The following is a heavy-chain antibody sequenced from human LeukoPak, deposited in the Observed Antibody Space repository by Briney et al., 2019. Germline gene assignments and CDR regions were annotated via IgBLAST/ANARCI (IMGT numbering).Heavy chain of an antibody. Sequence: PSETLSLTCTVSGGSISSGDYYWSWIRQPPGKGPEWLGYIYYSGSTYYNPSLKSRVTISVDTSKNQFSLKLSSVTAAATAVYYCAREFINDIPSNWFDPWGQGTLVTVSS. CDR3: AREFINDIPSNWFDP. J-gene: IGHJ5*02. CDR2: IYYSGST. V-gene: IGHV4-30-4*01. CDR1: GGSISSGDYY. D-gene: IGHD3-9*01.